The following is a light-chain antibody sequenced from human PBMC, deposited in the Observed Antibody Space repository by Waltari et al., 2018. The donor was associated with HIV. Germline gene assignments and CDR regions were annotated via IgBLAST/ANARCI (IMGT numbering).Light chain of an antibody. CDR3: QQRSSWPTT. CDR2: DTS. CDR1: ENIRSF. J-gene: IGKJ1*01. Sequence: EVVLTQSPATLSLSPGDTAVLSCRASENIRSFLAWYQQKSGQAPRLLIFDTSNRAAGVPVRFSGSGSGTQFTLTIGGLEPDDFAVYFCQQRSSWPTTFGQGTKVEV. V-gene: IGKV3-11*01.